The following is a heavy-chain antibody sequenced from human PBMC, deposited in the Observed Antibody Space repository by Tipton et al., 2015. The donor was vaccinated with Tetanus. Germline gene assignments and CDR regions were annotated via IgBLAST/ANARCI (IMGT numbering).Heavy chain of an antibody. Sequence: TLSLTCSVSGGSISSYFWSWIRQSPGQGLEWIGLIYYSGDTFYNPSLKSRVTISVDTSKNQFSLNLRSVTAADTAVYYCARDQGGGRVVRLNWFDPWGQGTLGHRLL. V-gene: IGHV4-59*12. J-gene: IGHJ5*02. CDR1: GGSISSYF. CDR2: IYYSGDT. CDR3: ARDQGGGRVVRLNWFDP. D-gene: IGHD6-6*01.